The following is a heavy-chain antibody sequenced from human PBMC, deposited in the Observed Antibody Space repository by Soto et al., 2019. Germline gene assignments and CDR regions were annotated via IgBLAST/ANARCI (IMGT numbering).Heavy chain of an antibody. CDR2: IRNKANSYAT. J-gene: IGHJ6*02. CDR3: AWFAKASDGMDV. CDR1: GFTFSDSS. Sequence: GSLRLSCAASGFTFSDSSIHWVRQASGKGLEWVGRIRNKANSYATAYAASLKGRFTISRDDSKNMAYLQMNSLKAEDTAVYYCAWFAKASDGMDVWGRGTTVTVSS. D-gene: IGHD3-10*01. V-gene: IGHV3-73*01.